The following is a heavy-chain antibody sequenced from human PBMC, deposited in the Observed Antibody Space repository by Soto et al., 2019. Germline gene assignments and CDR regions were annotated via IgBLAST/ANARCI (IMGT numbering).Heavy chain of an antibody. Sequence: SETLSLTCTVSGGSISSSSYYWGWIRQPPWKGLELIGSIYYSGITYYNPSLKSRVTISVDTSKNQFSLKLSSVTAADTALYYCARLDCSGGSCYWVNYWGQGTLVTVSS. CDR2: IYYSGIT. J-gene: IGHJ4*02. CDR3: ARLDCSGGSCYWVNY. V-gene: IGHV4-39*01. D-gene: IGHD2-15*01. CDR1: GGSISSSSYY.